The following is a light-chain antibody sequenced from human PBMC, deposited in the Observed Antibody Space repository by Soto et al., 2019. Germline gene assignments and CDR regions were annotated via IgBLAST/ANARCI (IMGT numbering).Light chain of an antibody. CDR3: QPYNSYQMYT. CDR1: QSISSW. CDR2: DAS. Sequence: DIQMTQSPSTLSASVGDRVTITCRASQSISSWLAWYQQKPWKAPKLLIYDASSLESGVPSRFSGSGSGTEFTLTISSLQPDNWATYYCQPYNSYQMYTFGQGTKLEIK. V-gene: IGKV1-5*01. J-gene: IGKJ2*01.